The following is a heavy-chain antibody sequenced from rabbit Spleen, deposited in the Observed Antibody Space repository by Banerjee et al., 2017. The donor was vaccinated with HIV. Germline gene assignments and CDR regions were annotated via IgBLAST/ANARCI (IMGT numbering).Heavy chain of an antibody. J-gene: IGHJ6*01. V-gene: IGHV1S40*01. CDR1: GVSFSNNYY. CDR3: ARDSGSSFSSYGMDL. Sequence: QSLEESGGDLVKPGASLTLTCTASGVSFSNNYYMCWVRQAPGKGLEWIGCIYSSSAITWYASWAKGRFTISKTSSTTVTLRMTSLTAADTATYFCARDSGSSFSSYGMDLWGQGTLVTVS. D-gene: IGHD8-1*01. CDR2: IYSSSAIT.